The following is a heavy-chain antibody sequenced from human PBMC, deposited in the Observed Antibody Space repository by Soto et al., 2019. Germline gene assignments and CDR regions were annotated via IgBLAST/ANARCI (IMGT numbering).Heavy chain of an antibody. D-gene: IGHD2-15*01. V-gene: IGHV3-30-3*01. CDR2: ISYDGDIK. Sequence: GGSLRLSCGASAFSFSHYAMHWVRQAPGKGLECVAVISYDGDIKRYADSVKGRFTISRDNSENTLYLQMNSLSPEDTAVYYCARAGYCSGGRCYSPYYYYYGMDVWGQGTTVTVSS. CDR1: AFSFSHYA. CDR3: ARAGYCSGGRCYSPYYYYYGMDV. J-gene: IGHJ6*02.